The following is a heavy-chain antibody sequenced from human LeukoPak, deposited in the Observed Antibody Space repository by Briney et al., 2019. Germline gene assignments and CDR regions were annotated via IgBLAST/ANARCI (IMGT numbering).Heavy chain of an antibody. CDR1: GGSISSSSYY. Sequence: SETLSLTCTVSGGSISSSSYYWGWIRQPPGKGLEWIGSIYYSGSTYYNPSLKSRVTISVDTSKNQFSLKLSSVTAADTAVYYCATTGKLLDDAFDIWGQGTMVTVSS. D-gene: IGHD2-15*01. V-gene: IGHV4-39*07. J-gene: IGHJ3*02. CDR2: IYYSGST. CDR3: ATTGKLLDDAFDI.